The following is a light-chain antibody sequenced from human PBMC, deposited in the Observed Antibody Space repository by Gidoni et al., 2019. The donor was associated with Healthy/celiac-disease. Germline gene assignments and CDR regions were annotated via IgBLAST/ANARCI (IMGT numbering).Light chain of an antibody. CDR3: QQYGSSPLT. V-gene: IGKV3-20*01. J-gene: IGKJ4*02. Sequence: EIVLTQSPGTLSLSPGERATLSCRASKSVSISYLAWYQQKPGQAPRLLIYGASSRATGRPDRFSGSGSGTDFTLTISRLEPEDFAVYYCQQYGSSPLTFGGGTKVEIK. CDR1: KSVSISY. CDR2: GAS.